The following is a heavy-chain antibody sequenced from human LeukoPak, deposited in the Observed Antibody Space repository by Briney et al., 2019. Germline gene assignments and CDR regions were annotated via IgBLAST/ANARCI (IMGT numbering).Heavy chain of an antibody. V-gene: IGHV1-2*02. CDR2: INANSGGT. CDR3: ARGRLGTWFGELKA. J-gene: IGHJ5*02. Sequence: ASVKVSCKASGYTFTGYYMHWVRQAPGQGLERMGWINANSGGTKYAQKFQGRVTMTRDTSISTAYMELSSLGSDDTAVYYCARGRLGTWFGELKAWGQGTLVTVSS. CDR1: GYTFTGYY. D-gene: IGHD3-10*01.